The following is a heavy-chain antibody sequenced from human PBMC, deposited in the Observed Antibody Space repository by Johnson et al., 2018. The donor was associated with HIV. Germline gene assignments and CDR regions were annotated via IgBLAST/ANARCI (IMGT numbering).Heavy chain of an antibody. D-gene: IGHD6-19*01. Sequence: QVQLVESGGGVVQPGRSLRLSCAASGFTFSSYAMHWVRQAPGKGLEWVAVISYDGSNKYYADSVKGRFPISRDNSKNTLYLQMNSLRAEDTAVYYCAREGGQWLVLVDAFDIWGQGTMVTVSS. CDR1: GFTFSSYA. J-gene: IGHJ3*02. V-gene: IGHV3-30-3*01. CDR2: ISYDGSNK. CDR3: AREGGQWLVLVDAFDI.